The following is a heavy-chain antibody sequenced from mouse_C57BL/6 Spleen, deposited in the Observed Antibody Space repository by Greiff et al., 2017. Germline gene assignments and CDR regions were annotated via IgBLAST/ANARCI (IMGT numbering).Heavy chain of an antibody. J-gene: IGHJ3*01. CDR2: IYPGSGNT. V-gene: IGHV1-66*01. D-gene: IGHD2-3*01. CDR1: GYSFTSYY. Sequence: QVQLQQSGPELVKPGASVKISCKASGYSFTSYYIHWVKQRPGQGLEWIGWIYPGSGNTKYNEKFKGKATLTADTSSSTAYMQLSSLTSEDSAVYYYARGYYEGFAYWDQGSLVTVSA. CDR3: ARGYYEGFAY.